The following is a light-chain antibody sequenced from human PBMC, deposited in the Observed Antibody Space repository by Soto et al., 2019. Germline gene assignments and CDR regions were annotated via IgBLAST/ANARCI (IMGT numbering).Light chain of an antibody. Sequence: QSVLTQPPSVSAAPGQKVTISCSGSSSNIGNNFVSWYQQLPGTAPKVLIYGNDKRPSGIPAQFSGSKSGTSATLGITGLQTGDEADYYCGTWDSSLSGQVVFGGGTKLTVL. CDR3: GTWDSSLSGQVV. CDR2: GND. J-gene: IGLJ2*01. V-gene: IGLV1-51*01. CDR1: SSNIGNNF.